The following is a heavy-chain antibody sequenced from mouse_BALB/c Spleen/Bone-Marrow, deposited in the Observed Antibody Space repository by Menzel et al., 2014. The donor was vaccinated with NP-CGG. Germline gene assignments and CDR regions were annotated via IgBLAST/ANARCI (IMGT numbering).Heavy chain of an antibody. CDR2: IRNKANGYTT. CDR3: ARFPMDY. Sequence: VQLKQSGGGLVQPGGSLGLSCTTSGFTFTDYYMSWVRQPPGKALEWSAFIRNKANGYTTEYSASVKGRFTISRDNSQSILYLQMNTLRAEDSATYYCARFPMDYWGQGTSVTVSS. J-gene: IGHJ4*01. V-gene: IGHV7-3*02. CDR1: GFTFTDYY.